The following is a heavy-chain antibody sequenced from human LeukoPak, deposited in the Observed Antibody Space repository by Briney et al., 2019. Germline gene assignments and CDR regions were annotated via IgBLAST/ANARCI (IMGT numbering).Heavy chain of an antibody. CDR2: INHRGST. Sequence: SETLSLTCAVYDESFSGYYWSWIRQPPGKGLEWIGEINHRGSTNYHPSLKSRVTISVDTSKNQFSLKLSSVTAADTAVYYCAGTDVLSGYEAEYWGQGTLVTVSS. CDR3: AGTDVLSGYEAEY. J-gene: IGHJ4*02. V-gene: IGHV4-34*01. D-gene: IGHD5-12*01. CDR1: DESFSGYY.